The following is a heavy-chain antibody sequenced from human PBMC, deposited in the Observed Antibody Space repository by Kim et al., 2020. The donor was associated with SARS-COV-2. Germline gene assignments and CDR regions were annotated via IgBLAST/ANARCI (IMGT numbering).Heavy chain of an antibody. CDR3: ARDRAAAGDY. D-gene: IGHD6-13*01. V-gene: IGHV3-33*01. Sequence: NKYYADSVKGRFTISRDNSKNTLYLQMNSLRAEDTAVYYCARDRAAAGDYWGQGTLVTVSS. J-gene: IGHJ4*02. CDR2: NK.